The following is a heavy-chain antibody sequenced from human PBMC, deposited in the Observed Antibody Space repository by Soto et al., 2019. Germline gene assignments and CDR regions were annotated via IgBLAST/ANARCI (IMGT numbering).Heavy chain of an antibody. J-gene: IGHJ4*02. CDR3: VRGLSVTLCDN. D-gene: IGHD4-17*01. CDR2: IYYSRST. Sequence: QVQLQESGPGLVKPSQTLSLTCTVSGGSISTGGYYWTWIRQHPGKGVEWIGYIYYSRSTYYNPSLKSRVTITVDTSKNQFSLKLSSVTAADTAVYYSVRGLSVTLCDNWGQGSLVTVPS. CDR1: GGSISTGGYY. V-gene: IGHV4-31*03.